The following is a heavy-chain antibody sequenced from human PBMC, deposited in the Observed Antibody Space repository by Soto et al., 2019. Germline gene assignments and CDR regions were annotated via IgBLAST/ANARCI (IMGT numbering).Heavy chain of an antibody. Sequence: LRLSCAGSGFTFSNYAMSWVRQAPGKGLEWVSAISGGGDSTYADSVKGRFTISRDNSKNTLYLQLNSLRAEDTAVYYCAKDISMVRGVIVTPSPFDYWGQGTLVTVSS. J-gene: IGHJ4*02. CDR1: GFTFSNYA. CDR3: AKDISMVRGVIVTPSPFDY. D-gene: IGHD3-10*01. V-gene: IGHV3-23*01. CDR2: ISGGGDST.